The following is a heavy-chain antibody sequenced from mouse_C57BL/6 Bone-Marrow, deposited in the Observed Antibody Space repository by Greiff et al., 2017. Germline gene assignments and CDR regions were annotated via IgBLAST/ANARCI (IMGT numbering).Heavy chain of an antibody. V-gene: IGHV1-63*01. D-gene: IGHD1-1*01. Sequence: QVQLQQSGAELVRPGTSVKMSCKASGYTFTDYWIGWAKQRPGHGLEWIGDIYPGGGYTNYNEKFKGKATLTADKSSRTAYMQFRSLTSEDSAIYYCARYYYGSSYAMDYWGQGTSVTVSS. CDR2: IYPGGGYT. J-gene: IGHJ4*01. CDR3: ARYYYGSSYAMDY. CDR1: GYTFTDYW.